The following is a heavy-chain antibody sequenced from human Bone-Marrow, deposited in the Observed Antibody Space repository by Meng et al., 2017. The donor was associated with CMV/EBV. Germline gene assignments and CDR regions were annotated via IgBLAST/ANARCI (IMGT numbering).Heavy chain of an antibody. V-gene: IGHV3-7*01. D-gene: IGHD3-3*01. J-gene: IGHJ5*02. Sequence: GESLKISCAASGFPFSSYWMSWVRQTPGKGLERVANIKEDGSEKHYLDSVKGRFTISRDNAKNSLYLQMKTLRAEDTAVYFCARGPPAVLRFLEWLDFAWLDPWDQGTLVTVSS. CDR3: ARGPPAVLRFLEWLDFAWLDP. CDR2: IKEDGSEK. CDR1: GFPFSSYW.